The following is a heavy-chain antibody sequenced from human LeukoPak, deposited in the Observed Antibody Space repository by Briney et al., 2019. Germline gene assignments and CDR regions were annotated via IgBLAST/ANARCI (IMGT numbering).Heavy chain of an antibody. CDR2: ISSSSSTI. J-gene: IGHJ1*01. V-gene: IGHV3-48*04. D-gene: IGHD1-26*01. CDR1: GFIFSSYG. Sequence: GGSLRLSCAASGFIFSSYGMNWVRQAPGKGLEWLSHISSSSSTIYYTDSVKGRFTISRDNAKNTLYLQMNSLRAEDTAVYYCARDRIVGAQSAIAAGAEYFQHWGQGTLVTVSS. CDR3: ARDRIVGAQSAIAAGAEYFQH.